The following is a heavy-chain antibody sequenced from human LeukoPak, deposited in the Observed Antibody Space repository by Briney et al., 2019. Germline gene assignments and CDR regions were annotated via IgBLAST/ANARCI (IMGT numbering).Heavy chain of an antibody. CDR1: GFTFSSYA. Sequence: PGGSLRLSCAASGFTFSSYAMSWVRQAPGKGLEWVSAISGSGGSTYYADSVKGRFTISRDNSKNTLYLQMNSLRAEDTAVYYCARGEFGYYDSSDTFDYWGQGTLVTVSS. J-gene: IGHJ4*02. D-gene: IGHD3-22*01. V-gene: IGHV3-23*01. CDR3: ARGEFGYYDSSDTFDY. CDR2: ISGSGGST.